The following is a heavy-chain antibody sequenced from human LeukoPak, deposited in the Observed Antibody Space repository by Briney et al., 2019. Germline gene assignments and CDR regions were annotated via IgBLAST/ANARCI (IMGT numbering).Heavy chain of an antibody. CDR3: ARQEYGMDV. Sequence: GGSLRLSCAASGFTFSSYAMHWVRQAPGKGLEWVAVVSYDGSNKYYADSVKGRFTISRDNFKNTLYLQMNSLRAEDTAVYYCARQEYGMDVWGQGTTVTVFS. V-gene: IGHV3-30-3*01. CDR2: VSYDGSNK. CDR1: GFTFSSYA. J-gene: IGHJ6*02.